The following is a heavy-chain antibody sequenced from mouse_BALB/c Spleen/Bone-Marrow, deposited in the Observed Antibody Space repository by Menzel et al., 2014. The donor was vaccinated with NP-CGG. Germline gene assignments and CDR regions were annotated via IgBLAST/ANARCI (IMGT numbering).Heavy chain of an antibody. J-gene: IGHJ4*01. CDR1: GSSVISYG. Sequence: QVQLQQSGPGLVQPSQSLFITCTVSGSSVISYGVHWVRQPPGKGLEWLGVIWSGGSTDYNAAFISRLSISKDNSKSQVFFKMNSLQADDTAIYYCARNDYGNPHYAMDYWGQGTTVTVSS. D-gene: IGHD2-1*01. V-gene: IGHV2-4*02. CDR3: ARNDYGNPHYAMDY. CDR2: IWSGGST.